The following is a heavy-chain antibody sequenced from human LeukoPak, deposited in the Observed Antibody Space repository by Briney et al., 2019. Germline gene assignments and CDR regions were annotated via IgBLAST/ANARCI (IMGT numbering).Heavy chain of an antibody. CDR2: IYHSGST. J-gene: IGHJ3*02. CDR3: ARDPRRGAFDI. Sequence: SETLSLTCTVSGGSISSGSYYWGWIRQPPGKGLEWIGSIYHSGSTYYNPSLKSRVTISVDTSKNQFSLKLSSVTAADTAVYYCARDPRRGAFDIWGQGTMVTVSS. V-gene: IGHV4-39*07. CDR1: GGSISSGSYY.